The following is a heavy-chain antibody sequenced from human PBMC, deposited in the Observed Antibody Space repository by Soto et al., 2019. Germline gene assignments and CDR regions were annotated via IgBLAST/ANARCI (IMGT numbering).Heavy chain of an antibody. CDR2: INAGNGNT. D-gene: IGHD6-19*01. J-gene: IGHJ6*02. CDR1: GYTFTSYA. CDR3: ARSRIAVAGQNYYYYGMDV. Sequence: ASVKVSCKASGYTFTSYAMHWVRQAPGQRLEWMGWINAGNGNTKYSQKFQGRVTITRDTSASTAYMELSSLRSEDTAVYYCARSRIAVAGQNYYYYGMDVWGQGTTVTVSS. V-gene: IGHV1-3*01.